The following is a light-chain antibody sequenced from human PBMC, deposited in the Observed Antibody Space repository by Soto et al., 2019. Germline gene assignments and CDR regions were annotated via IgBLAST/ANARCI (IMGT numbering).Light chain of an antibody. V-gene: IGKV3-20*01. CDR1: QTVISNY. Sequence: EIVLTESPGTLSLSPGERSTLSCMAIQTVISNYLFWYHHKPVQPPRLLIYCASTRATCIPDRFSGSGSGTDFTLTISRLEPEDFAVYYCQQYGSSPPSSTFGQGTRLEIK. CDR3: QQYGSSPPSST. CDR2: CAS. J-gene: IGKJ5*01.